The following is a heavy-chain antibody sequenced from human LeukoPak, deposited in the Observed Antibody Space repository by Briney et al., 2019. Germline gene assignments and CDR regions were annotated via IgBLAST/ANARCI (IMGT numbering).Heavy chain of an antibody. D-gene: IGHD5-12*01. CDR2: INAGNGNA. CDR3: ARAGGGYSGYDRWNSDDAFDI. Sequence: GASVKVSCKASGYTFTSYAMHWVRQAPGQRLEWMGWINAGNGNAKYSQEFQGRVTITRDTSASTAYMELSSLRSEDMAVYYCARAGGGYSGYDRWNSDDAFDIWGQGTMVTVSS. CDR1: GYTFTSYA. V-gene: IGHV1-3*03. J-gene: IGHJ3*02.